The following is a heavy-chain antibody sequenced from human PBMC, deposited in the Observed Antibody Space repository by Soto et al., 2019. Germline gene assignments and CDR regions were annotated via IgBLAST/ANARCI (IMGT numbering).Heavy chain of an antibody. J-gene: IGHJ4*01. CDR3: ARDRTDTAMIIIDY. CDR2: IYSGGSR. V-gene: IGHV3-53*01. CDR1: GFNVSSNY. Sequence: GGSLRLSCAASGFNVSSNYMSWVRQAPGKGLEWLSVIYSGGSRYYAGSVKGRFTISRDKSKNTLYLQMSSLRVEDTGVYYCARDRTDTAMIIIDYWGHGTLVTVSS. D-gene: IGHD5-18*01.